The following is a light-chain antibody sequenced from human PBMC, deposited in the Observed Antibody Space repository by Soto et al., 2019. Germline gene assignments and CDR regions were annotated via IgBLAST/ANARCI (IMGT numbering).Light chain of an antibody. Sequence: VLTQSPATLSVSPGESATLSCRASQSVSSHLAWYQQKPGQAPRLLIYGASTRATGSPARFSGSGSGTEFTLTISSLQSEDFAVYYCQQRSNWQGATFGGGTKVDIK. CDR3: QQRSNWQGAT. V-gene: IGKV3-15*01. CDR1: QSVSSH. CDR2: GAS. J-gene: IGKJ4*01.